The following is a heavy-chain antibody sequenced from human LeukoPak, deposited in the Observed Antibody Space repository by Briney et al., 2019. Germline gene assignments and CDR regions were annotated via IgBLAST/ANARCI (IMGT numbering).Heavy chain of an antibody. CDR1: GFTFSSYS. Sequence: GGSLRLSCAASGFTFSSYSMNWVRQAPGKGLEWVSSISSSSSYIYYADSVKGRFTISRDNAKNSLYLQMNSLRAEDTAVYYCAKAMIVVVMIDYWGQGTLVTVSS. D-gene: IGHD3-22*01. J-gene: IGHJ4*02. CDR3: AKAMIVVVMIDY. CDR2: ISSSSSYI. V-gene: IGHV3-21*01.